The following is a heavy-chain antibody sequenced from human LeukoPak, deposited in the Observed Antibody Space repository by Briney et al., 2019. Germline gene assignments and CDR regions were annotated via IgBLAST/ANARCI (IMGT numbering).Heavy chain of an antibody. V-gene: IGHV3-9*01. CDR1: GFTFDDCV. CDR2: ISWNRAFI. J-gene: IGHJ4*02. D-gene: IGHD6-19*01. CDR3: VKGATTGWYYFDY. Sequence: GGSLRLSCKASGFTFDDCVMHWVRQVPGKGLEWVSTISWNRAFIVYADSVKGRFTISRDSAKNSLYLPMDSLRAEDTALYYCVKGATTGWYYFDYWGQGTQVTVSS.